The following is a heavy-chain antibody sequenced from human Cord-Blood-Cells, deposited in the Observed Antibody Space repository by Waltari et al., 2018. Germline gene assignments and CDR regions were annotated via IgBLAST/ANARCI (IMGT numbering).Heavy chain of an antibody. CDR3: ASIILGFWSGYLDWYFDL. CDR2: IYYSCST. D-gene: IGHD3-3*01. V-gene: IGHV4-39*01. J-gene: IGHJ2*01. CDR1: GGSISSSSYY. Sequence: QLQLQESGPGLVKPSETLSPTCTVSGGSISSSSYYWGWIRPPPGKGLEWIGGIYYSCSTSDTPTLKSRGTISVDTSKIQFSLNLRSVTAADTAVYYCASIILGFWSGYLDWYFDLWGRGTLVTVSS.